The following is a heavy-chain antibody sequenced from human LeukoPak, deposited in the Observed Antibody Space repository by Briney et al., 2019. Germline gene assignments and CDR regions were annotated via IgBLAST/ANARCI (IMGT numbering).Heavy chain of an antibody. V-gene: IGHV3-23*01. D-gene: IGHD3-22*01. Sequence: PGGSLRLSCAVSGVTLSNYGMSWVRQAPGKGLEWVAGISGSGGSTNYADSVKGRFTISRDSPKNTLYLQMNSPRAEDTAVVIRVILVGFHKEANYFDSWGQGALVTVSS. J-gene: IGHJ4*02. CDR2: ISGSGGST. CDR1: GVTLSNYG. CDR3: VILVGFHKEANYFDS.